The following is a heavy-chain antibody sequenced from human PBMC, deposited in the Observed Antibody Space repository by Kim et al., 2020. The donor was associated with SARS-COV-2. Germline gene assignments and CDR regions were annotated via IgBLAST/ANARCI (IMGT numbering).Heavy chain of an antibody. V-gene: IGHV3-74*01. D-gene: IGHD3-9*01. CDR3: AHCGLDWLLCL. J-gene: IGHJ4*02. Sequence: GGSLRLSCEASGFIFSHYWMHWVRQAPGKGLVWVSRISSDGSFTDYADSVKGRFTISRDNAKNNLYLQMNSLRAEDTAVYYCAHCGLDWLLCLWGQGTLVTVSS. CDR1: GFIFSHYW. CDR2: ISSDGSFT.